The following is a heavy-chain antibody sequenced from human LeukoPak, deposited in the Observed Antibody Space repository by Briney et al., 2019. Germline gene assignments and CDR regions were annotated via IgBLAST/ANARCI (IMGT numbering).Heavy chain of an antibody. D-gene: IGHD2-15*01. CDR2: INPNSGVT. CDR1: GYTFTGYY. CDR3: ARAHCSGGSCYSVGWGDYFDY. J-gene: IGHJ4*02. Sequence: GASVKVSCKASGYTFTGYYMHWVRQAPGQGLEWMGWINPNSGVTNYAQKFQGRVTMTRDTSISTAYMELSRLRSDDTAVYYCARAHCSGGSCYSVGWGDYFDYWGQGTLVTVSS. V-gene: IGHV1-2*02.